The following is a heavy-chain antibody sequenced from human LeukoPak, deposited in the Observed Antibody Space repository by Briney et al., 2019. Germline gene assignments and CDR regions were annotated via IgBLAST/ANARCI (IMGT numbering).Heavy chain of an antibody. Sequence: SETLSLTCAVSTDSTSGNYWSWVRQSPGKGLEWIREAHRSGRTNYMPSLKSRVTISIDKSKDQISLDLTSVTAADTAVYYCATEILGAPTPGAYWGQGTLVTVSS. CDR3: ATEILGAPTPGAY. CDR1: TDSTSGNY. CDR2: AHRSGRT. J-gene: IGHJ4*02. D-gene: IGHD2-8*02. V-gene: IGHV4-4*02.